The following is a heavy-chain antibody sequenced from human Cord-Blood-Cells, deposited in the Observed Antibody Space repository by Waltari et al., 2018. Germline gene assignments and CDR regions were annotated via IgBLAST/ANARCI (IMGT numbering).Heavy chain of an antibody. V-gene: IGHV4-59*01. CDR3: ARGPPRGVFDY. CDR1: GGSISSYY. Sequence: QVQLQESGPGLVKPSETLSLTCTVSGGSISSYYWSWIRQPPGKGLEWIGYISYSGSTNYNPALKSRVTISVDTSKNQFSLKLSSVTAADTAVYYCARGPPRGVFDYWGQGTLVTVSS. J-gene: IGHJ4*02. D-gene: IGHD3-10*01. CDR2: ISYSGST.